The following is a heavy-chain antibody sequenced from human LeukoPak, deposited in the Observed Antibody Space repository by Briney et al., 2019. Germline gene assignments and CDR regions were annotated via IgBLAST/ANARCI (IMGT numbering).Heavy chain of an antibody. CDR3: ARAGDSVNPSDY. J-gene: IGHJ4*02. D-gene: IGHD5/OR15-5a*01. Sequence: PGGSLRLSCAASGFNVSSNYMNWVRQAPGKGLEWVSIIYSGGATYYADSVKGRFTISRDNSKNTVYLQMNNLRAEDTAFYYCARAGDSVNPSDYWGQGTLVTVSS. CDR2: IYSGGAT. CDR1: GFNVSSNY. V-gene: IGHV3-53*01.